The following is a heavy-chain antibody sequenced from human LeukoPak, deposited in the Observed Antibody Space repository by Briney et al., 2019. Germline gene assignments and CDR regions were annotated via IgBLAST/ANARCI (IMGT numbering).Heavy chain of an antibody. Sequence: GGSLRLSCAASGFTFSSYEMNWVRQAPGKGPEWIGFIRAQMYGGSTVYAASVKGRFSISRDDSANIAYLQMDSLRIEDTAVYYCCRQIVSDYWGRGTLVTVSS. CDR1: GFTFSSYE. V-gene: IGHV3-49*04. D-gene: IGHD2/OR15-2a*01. CDR3: CRQIVSDY. CDR2: IRAQMYGGST. J-gene: IGHJ4*02.